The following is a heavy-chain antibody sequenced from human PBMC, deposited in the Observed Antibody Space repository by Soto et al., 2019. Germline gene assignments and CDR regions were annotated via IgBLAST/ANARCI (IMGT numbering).Heavy chain of an antibody. CDR2: ISDSGDST. Sequence: EVQLLESGGGLVQPGGSLRLSCAASGFTFSTYTMSWVRQVPGKGLEWVSSISDSGDSTYYADSVKGRFTISRDNSKKTLYLQMNSLRVEDSALYYCVKPQWELLDWGQGTLVTVSS. J-gene: IGHJ4*02. CDR1: GFTFSTYT. CDR3: VKPQWELLD. D-gene: IGHD1-26*01. V-gene: IGHV3-23*01.